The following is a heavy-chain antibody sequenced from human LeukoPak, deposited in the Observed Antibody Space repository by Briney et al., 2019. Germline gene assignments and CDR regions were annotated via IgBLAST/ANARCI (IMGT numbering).Heavy chain of an antibody. CDR1: GFTFSSHA. J-gene: IGHJ4*02. CDR3: AKDDLSGDETYYDFWSGPYYFDY. Sequence: HTGGSLRLSCAASGFTFSSHAMSWVRQAPGKGLEWVSSISISAAKIHYADSVKGRFTISRDDSKNTLHLQMNSLRAEDTAVYYCAKDDLSGDETYYDFWSGPYYFDYWGQGTLVTVSS. V-gene: IGHV3-23*01. D-gene: IGHD3-3*01. CDR2: ISISAAKI.